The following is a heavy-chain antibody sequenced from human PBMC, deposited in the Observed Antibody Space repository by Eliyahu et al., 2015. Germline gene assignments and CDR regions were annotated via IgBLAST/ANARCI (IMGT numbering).Heavy chain of an antibody. CDR2: IKDDGSEG. CDR1: GFPFNTYW. J-gene: IGHJ6*02. CDR3: AFAGFYDMDV. V-gene: IGHV3-7*01. Sequence: EMQLVESGGGLVQPGGXLXXXCAASGFPFNTYWMSWVRQAPGKGLEWLANIKDDGSEGYYVDSVKGRFTISRDNAKNSLYLQMNSLRAADTAVYYCAFAGFYDMDVWGQGTTVTVSS.